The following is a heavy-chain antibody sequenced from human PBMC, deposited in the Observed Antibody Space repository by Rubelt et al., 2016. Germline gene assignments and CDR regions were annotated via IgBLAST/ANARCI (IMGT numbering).Heavy chain of an antibody. Sequence: EVQLVESGGGLVQPGGSLRLSCTASGFPFSSYWMSWVRQAPGKGLEWVANLKEDGSEKYYVDSVKGRFTISRDNAKNSLYLQMNSLRAKDTAVYYWARDRQDYASLSGYFHTVWGQGTTVTVSS. V-gene: IGHV3-7*01. CDR1: GFPFSSYW. CDR3: ARDRQDYASLSGYFHTV. D-gene: IGHD3-3*01. CDR2: LKEDGSEK. J-gene: IGHJ6*02.